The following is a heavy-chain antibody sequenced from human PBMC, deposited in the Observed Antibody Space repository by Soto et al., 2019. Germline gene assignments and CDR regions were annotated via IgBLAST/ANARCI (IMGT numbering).Heavy chain of an antibody. D-gene: IGHD2-2*02. CDR1: GGSFISYA. CDR3: ASDSEIPARDF. Sequence: QVQLVQSGAEVKKPGSSVKVSCKASGGSFISYAISWVRQAPGQGLEWMGGIIPIFGTPKYAQKFQGRVTITADKSTSTAYMELSSLRFEDTAVYYCASDSEIPARDFWGQGTLVTVSS. CDR2: IIPIFGTP. V-gene: IGHV1-69*06. J-gene: IGHJ4*02.